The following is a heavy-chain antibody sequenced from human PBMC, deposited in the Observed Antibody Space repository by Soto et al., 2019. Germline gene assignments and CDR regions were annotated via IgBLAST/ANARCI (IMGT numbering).Heavy chain of an antibody. CDR3: ARVGCSSTSCPNYYYGMDV. Sequence: ASVKVSCKASGYTFTSYGTSWVRQAPGQGLEWMGWISAYNGNTNYAQKLQGRVTMTTDTSTSTAYMELRSLRSDDTAVYYCARVGCSSTSCPNYYYGMDVWGQGTTVTVSS. D-gene: IGHD2-2*01. J-gene: IGHJ6*02. V-gene: IGHV1-18*04. CDR1: GYTFTSYG. CDR2: ISAYNGNT.